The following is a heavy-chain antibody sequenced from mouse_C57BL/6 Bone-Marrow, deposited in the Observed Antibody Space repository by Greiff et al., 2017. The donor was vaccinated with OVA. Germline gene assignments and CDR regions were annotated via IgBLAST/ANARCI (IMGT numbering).Heavy chain of an antibody. Sequence: VQLQQSGTELVKPGASVKLSCKASGYTFTSYWMHWVKQRPGQGLEWIGNINPSNGGTNYNEKFKSKATLTVDKSSSTAYMQLSSLTSEDSAVYYCARWPSIYYGSSPFAYWGQGTLVTVSA. CDR3: ARWPSIYYGSSPFAY. V-gene: IGHV1-53*01. CDR1: GYTFTSYW. CDR2: INPSNGGT. J-gene: IGHJ3*01. D-gene: IGHD1-1*01.